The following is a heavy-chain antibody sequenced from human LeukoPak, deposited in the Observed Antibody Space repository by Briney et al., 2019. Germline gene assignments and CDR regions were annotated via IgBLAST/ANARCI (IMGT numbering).Heavy chain of an antibody. CDR1: GYTLTELS. J-gene: IGHJ4*02. CDR2: FDPEDGET. D-gene: IGHD1-26*01. Sequence: ASVKVSCKVSGYTLTELSMHWVRQAPGKGLEWMGGFDPEDGETIYAQKFQGRVTMTEDTSTDTAYMELSSLRSEDTAVYYYATETLRNSGSYYFDYWGQGTLVTVSS. CDR3: ATETLRNSGSYYFDY. V-gene: IGHV1-24*01.